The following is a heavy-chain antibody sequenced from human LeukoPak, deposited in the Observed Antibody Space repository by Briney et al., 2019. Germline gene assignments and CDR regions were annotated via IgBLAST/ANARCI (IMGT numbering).Heavy chain of an antibody. CDR1: GYSISSGYY. D-gene: IGHD6-13*01. Sequence: SETLSLTRTVSGYSISSGYYWGWIRQPPGKGLEWIGSIYHSGSTYYNPSLKSRVTISVDTSKNQFSLKLSSVTAADTAVYYCARARKQQLENYFDYWGQGTLVTVSS. J-gene: IGHJ4*02. CDR3: ARARKQQLENYFDY. CDR2: IYHSGST. V-gene: IGHV4-38-2*02.